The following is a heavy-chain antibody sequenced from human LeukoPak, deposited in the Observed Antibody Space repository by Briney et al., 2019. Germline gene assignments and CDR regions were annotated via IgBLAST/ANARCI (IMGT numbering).Heavy chain of an antibody. Sequence: SETLSLTCAVYGGSFSGYYWSWIRQPPGKGLEWIGEINHSGSTNYNPSLKSRVTISVDTSKNQFSLKLSSVTAADTAVYYCARGPTRYFDWLLYGTLDYWGQGTLVTVSS. CDR1: GGSFSGYY. J-gene: IGHJ4*02. D-gene: IGHD3-9*01. CDR2: INHSGST. V-gene: IGHV4-34*01. CDR3: ARGPTRYFDWLLYGTLDY.